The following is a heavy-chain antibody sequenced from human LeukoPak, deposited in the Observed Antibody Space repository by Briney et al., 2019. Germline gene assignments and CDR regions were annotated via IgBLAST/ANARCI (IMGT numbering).Heavy chain of an antibody. CDR3: VRGGSNCDF. Sequence: GGSLRLSCAPSGFTFSTFWMSWVRQAPGRGLEWVANIKEDGSEKYYVDSVKGRFTIARDNAKNSLYLQMNSLKAEDTAVYYCVRGGSNCDFWGQGTLVTVSS. CDR1: GFTFSTFW. J-gene: IGHJ4*02. V-gene: IGHV3-7*04. CDR2: IKEDGSEK. D-gene: IGHD6-13*01.